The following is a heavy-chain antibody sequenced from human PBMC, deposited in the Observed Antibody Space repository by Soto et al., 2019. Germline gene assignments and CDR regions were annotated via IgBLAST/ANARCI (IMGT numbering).Heavy chain of an antibody. CDR3: ARAFDDSSGYYGGLGY. CDR2: IYYSGST. J-gene: IGHJ4*02. V-gene: IGHV4-30-4*01. Sequence: PSETLSLTCTVSGGSISSGDYYWSWIRQPPGKGLEWIGYIYYSGSTYYNPSLKNRITISVDTPMNQLSLKLSSVTAADTAVYYCARAFDDSSGYYGGLGYWGQGTLVTVSS. D-gene: IGHD3-22*01. CDR1: GGSISSGDYY.